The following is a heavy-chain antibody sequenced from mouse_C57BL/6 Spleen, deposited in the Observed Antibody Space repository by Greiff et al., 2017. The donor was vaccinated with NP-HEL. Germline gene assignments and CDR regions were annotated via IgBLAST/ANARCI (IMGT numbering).Heavy chain of an antibody. Sequence: EVMLVESGGGLVQPGGSLSLSCAASGFTFTDYYMSWVRQPPGKALEWLGFIRNKANGYTTEYSASVKGRFTISRDNSQSILYLQMNALRAEDSATYYCARVHYYGSSYFDYWGQGTTLTVSS. D-gene: IGHD1-1*01. CDR1: GFTFTDYY. V-gene: IGHV7-3*01. J-gene: IGHJ2*01. CDR3: ARVHYYGSSYFDY. CDR2: IRNKANGYTT.